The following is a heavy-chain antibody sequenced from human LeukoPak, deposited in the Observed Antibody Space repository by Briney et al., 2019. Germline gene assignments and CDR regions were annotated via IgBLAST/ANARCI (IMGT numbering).Heavy chain of an antibody. CDR3: ATEANGRHYDY. CDR2: IGPTGSDR. J-gene: IGHJ4*02. V-gene: IGHV3-21*06. CDR1: GLTFSTSG. D-gene: IGHD2-8*01. Sequence: GGSLRLSCTASGLTFSTSGFNWVRQAPGKGLEWVASIGPTGSDRYHADSIRGRFTISRDNANNFLYLQMNSLRAEDTAVYYCATEANGRHYDYWGQGTLLTVSS.